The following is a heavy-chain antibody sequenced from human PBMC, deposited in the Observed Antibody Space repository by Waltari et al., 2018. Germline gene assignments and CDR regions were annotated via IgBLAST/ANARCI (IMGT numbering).Heavy chain of an antibody. V-gene: IGHV1-69*12. CDR3: ATPDYYGSGAGYFDY. CDR1: GCPFSIYA. D-gene: IGHD3-10*01. Sequence: VQLVHSGASVKKPGSSVKVSCTASGCPFSIYAISWVRQAPVQGLEWMGGIIPILGTANYAQKFQGRVTITADESTSTAYMELSSLRSEDTAVYYCATPDYYGSGAGYFDYWGQGTLVTVSS. J-gene: IGHJ4*02. CDR2: IIPILGTA.